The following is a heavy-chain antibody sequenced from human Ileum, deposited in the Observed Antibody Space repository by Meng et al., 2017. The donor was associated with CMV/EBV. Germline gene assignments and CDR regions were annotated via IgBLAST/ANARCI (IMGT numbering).Heavy chain of an antibody. CDR3: ARGRRDGYNNPPLDY. V-gene: IGHV4-34*01. D-gene: IGHD5-24*01. CDR1: GGSFSGYY. Sequence: VQAEQWGAGLLEPSEALFLTCAVYGGSFSGYYWSWIRQRPGKGLEWIGEINHSGSTNYNPSLKSRVTISVDTSKNQFSLKLSSVTAADTAVYYCARGRRDGYNNPPLDYWGQGTLVTVSS. CDR2: INHSGST. J-gene: IGHJ4*02.